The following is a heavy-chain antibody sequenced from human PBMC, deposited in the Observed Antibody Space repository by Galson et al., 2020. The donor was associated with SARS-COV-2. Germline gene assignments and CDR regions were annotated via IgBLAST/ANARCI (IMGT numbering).Heavy chain of an antibody. V-gene: IGHV4-4*02. Sequence: SQTLSLTCVVSGGSISSNNWWSWVRQPPGKGLEWIGEIYHTGTTNDNPSLESRLIISVDKSKNQFSLRLTSVTAADTAVYYCARVGAGVAAGTGALAFWGQGTLVTVSS. CDR1: GGSISSNNW. CDR2: IYHTGTT. D-gene: IGHD6-13*01. CDR3: ARVGAGVAAGTGALAF. J-gene: IGHJ4*02.